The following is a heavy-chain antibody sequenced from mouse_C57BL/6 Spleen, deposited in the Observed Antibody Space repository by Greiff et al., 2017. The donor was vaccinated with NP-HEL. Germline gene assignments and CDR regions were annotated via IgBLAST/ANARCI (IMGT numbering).Heavy chain of an antibody. D-gene: IGHD2-4*01. CDR3: ARWEDYEEVDY. Sequence: QVQLQQSGAELMKPGASVKLSCKATGYTFTGYWIEWVKQRPGHGLEWIGEILPGSGSTNYNAKFKGKATFTADTSSNTAYMQLSSLTTVDSAIYYCARWEDYEEVDYWGQGTSVTVSS. V-gene: IGHV1-9*01. CDR2: ILPGSGST. CDR1: GYTFTGYW. J-gene: IGHJ4*01.